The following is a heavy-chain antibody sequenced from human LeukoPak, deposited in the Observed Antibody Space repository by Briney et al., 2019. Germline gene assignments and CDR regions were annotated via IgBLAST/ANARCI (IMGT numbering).Heavy chain of an antibody. CDR1: GFTFSSYA. Sequence: GGSLRLSCAASGFTFSSYAMSWVRQAPGKGLECVSVISGSGGSTDYADSVKGRFTISRDNSKNTLYLQMNSLRAEDTALYYCASLDYFDSSDYGDYWGQGTLVTVSS. D-gene: IGHD3-22*01. J-gene: IGHJ4*02. V-gene: IGHV3-23*01. CDR3: ASLDYFDSSDYGDY. CDR2: ISGSGGST.